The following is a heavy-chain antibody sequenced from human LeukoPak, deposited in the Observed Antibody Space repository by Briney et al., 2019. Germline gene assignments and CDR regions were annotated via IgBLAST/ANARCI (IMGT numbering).Heavy chain of an antibody. J-gene: IGHJ6*02. Sequence: PGGSLRLSCVASGFTFNNAWMNWVRQAPGKGLEWVAVISYDGSNKYYADSVKGRFTISRDNSKNTLYLQMNSLRAEDTAVYYCAKVCGGDCFTYYYYGMGVWGQGTTVTVSS. CDR1: GFTFNNAW. CDR2: ISYDGSNK. V-gene: IGHV3-30*18. D-gene: IGHD2-21*02. CDR3: AKVCGGDCFTYYYYGMGV.